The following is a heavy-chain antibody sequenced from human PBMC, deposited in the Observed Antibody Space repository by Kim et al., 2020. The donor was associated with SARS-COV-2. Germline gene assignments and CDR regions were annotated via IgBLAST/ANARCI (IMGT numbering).Heavy chain of an antibody. V-gene: IGHV1-3*01. D-gene: IGHD6-19*01. J-gene: IGHJ4*02. CDR3: ASDSSGWYGVDY. Sequence: KYSQQFQGRVTITRDTSASTAYMELSSLRSEDTAVYYCASDSSGWYGVDYWGQGTLVTVSS.